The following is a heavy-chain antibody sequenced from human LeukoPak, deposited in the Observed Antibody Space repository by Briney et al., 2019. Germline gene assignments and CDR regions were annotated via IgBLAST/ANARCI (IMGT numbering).Heavy chain of an antibody. Sequence: SETLSLTCTVSGGSISNYYWSWIRQPAGKGLEWIGRIYTSGNINYNPSLKSRVTMSVDTSKNQFSLKLSSVTAADTAVYYCAGTSGYCSDTNCPFDFWAQGTLVTVSS. CDR3: AGTSGYCSDTNCPFDF. V-gene: IGHV4-4*07. CDR1: GGSISNYY. CDR2: IYTSGNI. D-gene: IGHD2-2*01. J-gene: IGHJ4*02.